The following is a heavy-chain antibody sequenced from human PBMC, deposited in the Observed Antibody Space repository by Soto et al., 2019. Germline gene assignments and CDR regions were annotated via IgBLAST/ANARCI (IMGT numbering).Heavy chain of an antibody. J-gene: IGHJ5*02. CDR1: GFTFNRNW. CDR2: INTDGTNT. CDR3: ASEFCSGGNCYTYYFDP. Sequence: VGSLRLSCAASGFTFNRNWMHWVRHTPGNGLVWVSHINTDGTNTNYADSVKGRFTISRDNAKSTLFLQMNSLRDEDTAVYYCASEFCSGGNCYTYYFDPWGQGIPVTVSS. V-gene: IGHV3-74*01. D-gene: IGHD2-15*01.